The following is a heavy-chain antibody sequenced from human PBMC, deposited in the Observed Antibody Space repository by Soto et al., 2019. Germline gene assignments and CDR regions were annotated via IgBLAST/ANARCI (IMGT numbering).Heavy chain of an antibody. CDR1: GFTLGDYA. V-gene: IGHV3-49*03. CDR3: TRSGILARFSNY. J-gene: IGHJ4*02. CDR2: IRGKAYGGTT. Sequence: GGSLRLSCAASGFTLGDYAMSWFRQAPGKGLEWVGFIRGKAYGGTTEYAASVKGRFSISRDDSKNIAYLQMNSLKTEDTAVYYCTRSGILARFSNYWGQGTLLTVSS. D-gene: IGHD6-6*01.